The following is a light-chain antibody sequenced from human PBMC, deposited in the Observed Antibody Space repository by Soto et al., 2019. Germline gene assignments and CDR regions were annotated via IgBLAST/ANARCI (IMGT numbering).Light chain of an antibody. V-gene: IGLV2-11*01. CDR1: SSDVGAYNY. CDR3: CSFAGTYSVV. Sequence: QSALTQPRSVSGSPGQSVTISCTGTSSDVGAYNYVSWYQQHPDKAPQLMIYDVSKRPSGVPDRFSGSKSGNTASLTISGLQAEDEADYYCCSFAGTYSVVFGGGTQLTVL. J-gene: IGLJ2*01. CDR2: DVS.